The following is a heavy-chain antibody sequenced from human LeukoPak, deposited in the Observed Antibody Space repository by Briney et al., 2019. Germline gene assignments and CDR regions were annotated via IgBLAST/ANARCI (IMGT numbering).Heavy chain of an antibody. Sequence: GGSLRLSCTVSGFTLSTNSMSWVRQAPGKGLEWVSFIYSDNTHYSDSVKGRFTISRDNSKNTLYLQMNSLRAEDTAVYYCARDLYGSVDYWGQGTLVTVSS. CDR1: GFTLSTNS. D-gene: IGHD3-10*01. CDR2: IYSDNT. CDR3: ARDLYGSVDY. J-gene: IGHJ4*02. V-gene: IGHV3-53*01.